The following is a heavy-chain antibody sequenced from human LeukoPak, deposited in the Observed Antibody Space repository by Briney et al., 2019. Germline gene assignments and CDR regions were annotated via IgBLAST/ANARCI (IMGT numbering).Heavy chain of an antibody. V-gene: IGHV3-23*01. Sequence: GGSLRLSCATSGFTFTDYAMNWVRQAQGKGLKWVSAISGIATGGNTYYRDSVKGQFTISRDNSKNMLYLEMNSLRAEDTAVYYCAKGTTDYGSGYGMDVWGKGTTVTVSS. D-gene: IGHD3-10*01. CDR2: ISGIATGGNT. CDR1: GFTFTDYA. CDR3: AKGTTDYGSGYGMDV. J-gene: IGHJ6*04.